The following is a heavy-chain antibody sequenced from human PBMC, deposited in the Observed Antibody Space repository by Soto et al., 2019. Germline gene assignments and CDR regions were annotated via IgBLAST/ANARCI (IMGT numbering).Heavy chain of an antibody. J-gene: IGHJ4*02. Sequence: QVQLVQSGAEMKKPGSSVKVSCQSSGGTFNTYAMNWVRQAPGQGPEWMGDISPMFGAANYAPKFQGRVTTPLDESTGTSYMQLSSLTSEETSLYFCAREFQVHTPAFVYWGQGTLVTVSS. CDR1: GGTFNTYA. V-gene: IGHV1-69*19. D-gene: IGHD3-10*01. CDR3: AREFQVHTPAFVY. CDR2: ISPMFGAA.